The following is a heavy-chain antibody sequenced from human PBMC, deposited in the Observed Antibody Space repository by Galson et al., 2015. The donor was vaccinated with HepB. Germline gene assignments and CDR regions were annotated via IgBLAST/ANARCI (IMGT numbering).Heavy chain of an antibody. CDR3: TKDTSSGWSGGYFDY. J-gene: IGHJ4*02. Sequence: SLRLSCAASGLTFDDYTMHWVRQAPGKGLEWVSLINWDGDSTLYADYVKGRFTISRDNSKNSLYLQMNSLRTEDSALYYCTKDTSSGWSGGYFDYWGQGTLVTVSS. D-gene: IGHD6-19*01. CDR2: INWDGDST. CDR1: GLTFDDYT. V-gene: IGHV3-43*01.